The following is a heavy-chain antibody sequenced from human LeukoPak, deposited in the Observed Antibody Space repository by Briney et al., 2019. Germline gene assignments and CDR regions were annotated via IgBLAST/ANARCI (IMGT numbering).Heavy chain of an antibody. CDR3: ARAPTRSDEYFDY. CDR2: ISFDGSNK. CDR1: GFTFSSPA. D-gene: IGHD2-21*02. Sequence: GGSLRLSCAASGFTFSSPAMHWVRQAPGKGLEWVAVISFDGSNKYYADSVKGRFTISRDNSKNTLYLQMNSLRAEDTAVYSCARAPTRSDEYFDYWGQGTLVTVSS. V-gene: IGHV3-30-3*01. J-gene: IGHJ4*02.